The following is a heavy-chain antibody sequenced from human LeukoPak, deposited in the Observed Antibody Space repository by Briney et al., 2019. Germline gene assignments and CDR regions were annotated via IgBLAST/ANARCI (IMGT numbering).Heavy chain of an antibody. CDR1: GGSISSGGYS. D-gene: IGHD4-17*01. V-gene: IGHV4-30-4*07. Sequence: TLSLTCAVSGGSISSGGYSWSWIRRPPGKGLEWIGYMYYSGSTYYNPSLKSPVTISLDTSKNQFSLKLSSVTAADTAVYYCAKALYGDYVDYWGQGTLVTVSS. CDR2: MYYSGST. J-gene: IGHJ4*02. CDR3: AKALYGDYVDY.